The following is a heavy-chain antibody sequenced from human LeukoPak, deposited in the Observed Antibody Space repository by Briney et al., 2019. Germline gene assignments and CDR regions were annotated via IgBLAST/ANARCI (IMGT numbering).Heavy chain of an antibody. Sequence: PGGSLRLSCAASGFTVSSNYMSWVRQAPGKGLEWVSVIYSDGRTKYADSVKGRFTISRDNSKNTLSLQMNSLRAEDTAVYYCARDRGGSLGYSGYDWSFDYWGQGSLVTVPS. V-gene: IGHV3-53*01. CDR2: IYSDGRT. CDR1: GFTVSSNY. D-gene: IGHD5-12*01. CDR3: ARDRGGSLGYSGYDWSFDY. J-gene: IGHJ4*02.